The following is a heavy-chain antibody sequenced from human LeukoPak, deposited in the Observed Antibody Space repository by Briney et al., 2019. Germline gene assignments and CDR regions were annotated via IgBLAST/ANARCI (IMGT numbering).Heavy chain of an antibody. D-gene: IGHD6-6*01. V-gene: IGHV3-7*01. CDR2: IKQDGSEK. J-gene: IGHJ6*03. Sequence: PGGSLRLSCAASGFTFSSYWMSWVRQAPGKGLEWVANIKQDGSEKYYVDSVKGRFTISRDNAKNSLYLQMNSLRAEDTAVYYCARTIAARYYYYYYYMDVWGKGTTVTVSS. CDR3: ARTIAARYYYYYYYMDV. CDR1: GFTFSSYW.